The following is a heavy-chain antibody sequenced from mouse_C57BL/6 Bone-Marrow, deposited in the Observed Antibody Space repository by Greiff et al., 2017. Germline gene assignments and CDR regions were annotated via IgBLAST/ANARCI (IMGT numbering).Heavy chain of an antibody. D-gene: IGHD3-3*01. J-gene: IGHJ4*01. Sequence: QVHVKQSGAELVRPGTSVKMSCKASGYTFTNYWLGWAKQRPGHGLEWIGDIYPGGGYTNYNEKFKGKATLTADKSSSTAYMQFSSLTSEDSAIYYCARKGRGAMDYWGQGTSVTVSS. CDR1: GYTFTNYW. CDR3: ARKGRGAMDY. CDR2: IYPGGGYT. V-gene: IGHV1-63*01.